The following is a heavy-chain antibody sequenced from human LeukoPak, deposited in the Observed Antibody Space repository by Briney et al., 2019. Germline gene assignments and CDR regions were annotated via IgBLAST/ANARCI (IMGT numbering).Heavy chain of an antibody. CDR2: ISSYNGNT. CDR1: GDTFTSHV. Sequence: ASVKVSCKASGDTFTSHVINWVSQAPGQGLEGMGWISSYNGNTYYAQNFQGRVTLTTDTSTSTAYMELRSLTSDDTAVYFYARWSGSGDDSNYFDYWGQGTQVTVSS. V-gene: IGHV1-18*01. J-gene: IGHJ4*02. D-gene: IGHD5-12*01. CDR3: ARWSGSGDDSNYFDY.